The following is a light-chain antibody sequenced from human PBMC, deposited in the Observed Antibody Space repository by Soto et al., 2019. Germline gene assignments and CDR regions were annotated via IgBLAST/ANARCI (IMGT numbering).Light chain of an antibody. CDR2: WAS. CDR1: QSVLYSSNNKNY. Sequence: DIVMTQSPDSLAVSLGERATINCKSSQSVLYSSNNKNYLAWYQQKPGQPPKLLIYWASTRESGVPDRFSGSGSGTDFTLTISSLQAEDVAVYYCQQYSDAPHTFGLGTKVEIQ. CDR3: QQYSDAPHT. J-gene: IGKJ2*01. V-gene: IGKV4-1*01.